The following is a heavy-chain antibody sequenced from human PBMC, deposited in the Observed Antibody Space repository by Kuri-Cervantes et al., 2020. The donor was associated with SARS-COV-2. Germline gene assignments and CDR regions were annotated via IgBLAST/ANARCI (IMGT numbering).Heavy chain of an antibody. V-gene: IGHV3-30*02. CDR1: GFTFSSYG. D-gene: IGHD3-3*01. CDR2: IRYDGSNK. J-gene: IGHJ4*02. CDR3: ATGVTIFGVAPGSY. Sequence: GESLKISCAASGFTFSSYGMHWVRQAPGKGLEWVAFIRYDGSNKYYADSVKGRFTISRDNSKNTLYLQMNSLRSDDTAVYYCATGVTIFGVAPGSYWGRGTLVTVSS.